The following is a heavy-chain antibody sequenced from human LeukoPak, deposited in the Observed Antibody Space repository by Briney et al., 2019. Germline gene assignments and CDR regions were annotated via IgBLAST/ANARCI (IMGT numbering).Heavy chain of an antibody. D-gene: IGHD5-12*01. J-gene: IGHJ4*02. CDR1: GFTFSTCA. CDR3: AKGHSALVAISAYHFFEY. Sequence: SGGSLRLSCAVSGFTFSTCAMSWVRQAPGKGLEWVSDVSGSDDSTHYADSVKGRFTISRANSKNTLYLQMNSLRAEDTAVYYCAKGHSALVAISAYHFFEYWGQGTLVTVSS. V-gene: IGHV3-23*01. CDR2: VSGSDDST.